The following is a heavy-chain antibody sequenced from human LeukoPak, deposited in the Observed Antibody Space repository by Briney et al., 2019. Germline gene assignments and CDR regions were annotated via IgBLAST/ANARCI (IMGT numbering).Heavy chain of an antibody. CDR1: GFTFGSYG. CDR3: VRHTPPPKSVFVR. V-gene: IGHV3-30*02. D-gene: IGHD2-2*02. J-gene: IGHJ4*02. CDR2: IRYDGSNK. Sequence: GGSLRLSCAASGFTFGSYGIHWVRQAPGKGLEWVAFIRYDGSNKYYADSVKGRFTISRDNSKNTLYLQMNSLRAEDTAVYYCVRHTPPPKSVFVRGGEGTLVTVSS.